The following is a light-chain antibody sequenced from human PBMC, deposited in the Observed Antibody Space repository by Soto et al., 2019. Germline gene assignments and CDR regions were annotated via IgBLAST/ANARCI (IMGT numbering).Light chain of an antibody. V-gene: IGKV3-11*01. J-gene: IGKJ2*01. Sequence: EIVLTQSPATLSLSPGERATLSCRASQSVSSYLAWYQQKPGQAPRLLIYDASNRATAIPARFSGGGSATDFTLTISSLEPEDFAVYYCQQRFNWPRFTFGQGTKLEIK. CDR2: DAS. CDR1: QSVSSY. CDR3: QQRFNWPRFT.